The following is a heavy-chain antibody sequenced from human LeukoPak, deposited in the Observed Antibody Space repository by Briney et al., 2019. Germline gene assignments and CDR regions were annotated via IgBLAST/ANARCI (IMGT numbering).Heavy chain of an antibody. D-gene: IGHD1-14*01. CDR3: ARHGTISSESYFDY. Sequence: SETLSLTCAVYGGSFSGYYWSWIRQPPGKGLDWIGTIYYDGKSDFNPSLRSRVTISVDTPKNQVSLRLSSVTAADTAVYYCARHGTISSESYFDYWGQGALVTVSS. J-gene: IGHJ4*02. CDR1: GGSFSGYY. CDR2: IYYDGKS. V-gene: IGHV4-34*01.